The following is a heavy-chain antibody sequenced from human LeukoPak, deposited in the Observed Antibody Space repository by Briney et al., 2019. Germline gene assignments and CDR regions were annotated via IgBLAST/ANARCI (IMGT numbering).Heavy chain of an antibody. J-gene: IGHJ4*02. D-gene: IGHD3-22*01. CDR2: IKQEGSEK. V-gene: IGHV3-7*01. CDR3: AKPPRVGHDGSGYLVN. Sequence: PGGSLRLSCTASGFTFSIFWMSWVRQAPGKGLECVTNIKQEGSEKYYVVSVKGRFTISRDQAKTSVYLQMNTLRAEDTAVYYSAKPPRVGHDGSGYLVNWGQGTLVTVSS. CDR1: GFTFSIFW.